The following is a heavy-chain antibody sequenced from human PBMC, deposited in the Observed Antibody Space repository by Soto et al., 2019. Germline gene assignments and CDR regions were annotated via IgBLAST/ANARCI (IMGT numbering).Heavy chain of an antibody. J-gene: IGHJ4*02. CDR3: VKDDGGYPSTAPH. V-gene: IGHV3-23*01. CDR2: ISGSGDKT. Sequence: EVQLLESGGGLVQPGGSLRLSCAASGITISNYPMSWVRQAPGKGLDWVSGISGSGDKTYYADSAKGRFTISKDISKNALSLQLDSLGVEDTAVYLCVKDDGGYPSTAPHWGQGTLVTVSS. D-gene: IGHD3-22*01. CDR1: GITISNYP.